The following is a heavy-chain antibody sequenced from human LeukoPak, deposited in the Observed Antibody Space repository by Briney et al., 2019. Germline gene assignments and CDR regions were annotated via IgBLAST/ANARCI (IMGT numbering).Heavy chain of an antibody. D-gene: IGHD6-19*01. V-gene: IGHV1-2*02. Sequence: ASVKVSCKASGYTFTGYYMHWVRQAPGQGLEWMGWINPNSGATNYPQKFQGRVTMTEDTSTDTAYMELSSLRSEDTAVYYCATGSTSGWYAGNSDYWGQGTLVTVSS. CDR2: INPNSGAT. J-gene: IGHJ4*02. CDR3: ATGSTSGWYAGNSDY. CDR1: GYTFTGYY.